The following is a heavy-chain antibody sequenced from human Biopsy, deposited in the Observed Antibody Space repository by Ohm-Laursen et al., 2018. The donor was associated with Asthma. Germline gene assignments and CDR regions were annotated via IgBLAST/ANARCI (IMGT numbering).Heavy chain of an antibody. V-gene: IGHV1-69*01. Sequence: SSVKVSCKASGGSFNNFAISWVRQAPGQGLEWMGGLIPVLGTPDHAQMFEGRVTITADESTSTAYMELSSLRSEDTAVYYCARGYSGTDRIVYYYSGLEVWGQGTTVTVSS. CDR3: ARGYSGTDRIVYYYSGLEV. CDR2: LIPVLGTP. D-gene: IGHD5-12*01. CDR1: GGSFNNFA. J-gene: IGHJ6*02.